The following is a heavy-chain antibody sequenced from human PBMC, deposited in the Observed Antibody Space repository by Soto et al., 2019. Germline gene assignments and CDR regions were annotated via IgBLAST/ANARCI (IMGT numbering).Heavy chain of an antibody. CDR1: GGSFSGYY. CDR3: ARGITMVRAPLW. Sequence: QVQLQQWGAGLLKPSETLSLTCAVYGGSFSGYYWSWIRQPPGKGLEWIGEINHSGSTNYNPSLKSRVTISVDTSKNQFSQKLSSVTAADTAVYYCARGITMVRAPLWWGQGTLVTVSS. CDR2: INHSGST. V-gene: IGHV4-34*01. D-gene: IGHD3-10*01. J-gene: IGHJ4*02.